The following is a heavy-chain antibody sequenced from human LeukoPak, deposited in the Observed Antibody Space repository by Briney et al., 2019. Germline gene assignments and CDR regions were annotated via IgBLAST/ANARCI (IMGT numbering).Heavy chain of an antibody. CDR2: IKQDGSEK. J-gene: IGHJ4*02. V-gene: IGHV3-7*01. CDR1: GFTFSSYW. Sequence: GGSLRLSCAASGFTFSSYWMSWVRQAPGKGLEWVANIKQDGSEKYYVDSVKGRFTISRNNAKNSLYLQMNSLRAEDTAVYYCARDSPVGGGYYYNYWGQGTLVTVSS. D-gene: IGHD2-15*01. CDR3: ARDSPVGGGYYYNY.